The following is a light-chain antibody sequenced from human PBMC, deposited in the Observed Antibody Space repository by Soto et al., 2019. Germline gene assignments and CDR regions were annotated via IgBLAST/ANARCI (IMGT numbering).Light chain of an antibody. J-gene: IGKJ2*01. CDR3: LLYFSPDRYT. CDR2: GAS. Sequence: ESVLTQTPGTPSLSQAERATLSFRASQSVTSSHLAWHQQKPGQAPRLLIYGASTRATGIPDRFSGSGSDTDFSLTIRRLDPEDFAMYYCLLYFSPDRYTFGPGTKVQLK. CDR1: QSVTSSH. V-gene: IGKV3-20*01.